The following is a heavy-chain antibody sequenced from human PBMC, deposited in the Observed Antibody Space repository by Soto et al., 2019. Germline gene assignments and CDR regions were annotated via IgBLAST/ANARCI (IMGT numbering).Heavy chain of an antibody. Sequence: EVQLVESGRGLVQPGGSLRLSCAASGFTFSSYSMNWFRQAPGKGLEWVSYISSSSSTIYYADSVKGRFTISRDNAKNSLYLQMNSLRDEDTAVYYCARNLVYPDDYYYYGMDVWGQGTTVTVSS. V-gene: IGHV3-48*02. J-gene: IGHJ6*02. D-gene: IGHD3-16*01. CDR3: ARNLVYPDDYYYYGMDV. CDR2: ISSSSSTI. CDR1: GFTFSSYS.